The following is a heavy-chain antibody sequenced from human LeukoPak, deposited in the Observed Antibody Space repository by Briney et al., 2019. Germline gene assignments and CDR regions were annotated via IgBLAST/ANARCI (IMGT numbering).Heavy chain of an antibody. CDR1: GFIFRDYT. D-gene: IGHD3-22*01. CDR2: IYGSGGGQT. V-gene: IGHV3-23*01. J-gene: IGHJ4*02. CDR3: AKDMIPDGVWDVDQ. Sequence: PGGSLRLSCAASGFIFRDYTMNWVRQVPGKGLEWVSGIYGSGGGQTFYADSVRGRFTISRDDSKNLVFLHMDSLRAEDTALYYCAKDMIPDGVWDVDQWGQGTLVTVSS.